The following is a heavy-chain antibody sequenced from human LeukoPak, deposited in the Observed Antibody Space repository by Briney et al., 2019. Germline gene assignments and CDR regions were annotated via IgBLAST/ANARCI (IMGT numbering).Heavy chain of an antibody. D-gene: IGHD3-10*01. J-gene: IGHJ6*02. CDR3: ARDLYYYGSGSYYNGMDV. CDR1: GFTFSSYA. Sequence: GGSLRLSCAASGFTFSSYAMHWVRQAPGKGLEWVAVISYEGSNKYYADSVKGRFTISRDNSKNTLYLQMNSLRAEDTAVYYCARDLYYYGSGSYYNGMDVWGQGTTVTVSS. V-gene: IGHV3-30-3*01. CDR2: ISYEGSNK.